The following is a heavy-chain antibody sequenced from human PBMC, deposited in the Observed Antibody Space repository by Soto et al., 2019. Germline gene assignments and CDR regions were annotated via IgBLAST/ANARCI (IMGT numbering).Heavy chain of an antibody. CDR1: GASVASNSAA. D-gene: IGHD5-18*01. V-gene: IGHV6-1*01. J-gene: IGHJ5*02. Sequence: SQTLSLACAISGASVASNSAAWNWIRQSPSRGLDWLGRTYYRSKCYNDYAVSVKSRITINPDTPKNQFSLQLNSVTPEDTAVYYCARGPAAIKNWFDPWGQGTLVTVSS. CDR2: TYYRSKCYN. CDR3: ARGPAAIKNWFDP.